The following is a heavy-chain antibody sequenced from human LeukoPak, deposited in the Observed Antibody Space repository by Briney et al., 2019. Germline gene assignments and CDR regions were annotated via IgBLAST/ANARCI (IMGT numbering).Heavy chain of an antibody. Sequence: GGSLRLSCAASGFTFSSYWMHWVRQAPGKGLVWVSRINSDGSSTSYADSVKGRFTISRDNAKNTLYLQMNSLRAEDTAVYYCAKGPLDGYNSLWGQGTLVTVSS. CDR3: AKGPLDGYNSL. CDR2: INSDGSST. CDR1: GFTFSSYW. D-gene: IGHD5-24*01. V-gene: IGHV3-74*01. J-gene: IGHJ4*02.